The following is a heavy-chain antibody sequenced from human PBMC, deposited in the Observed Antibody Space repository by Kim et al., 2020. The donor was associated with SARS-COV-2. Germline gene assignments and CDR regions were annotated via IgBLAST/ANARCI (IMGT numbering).Heavy chain of an antibody. CDR2: ISWNSGSI. J-gene: IGHJ4*02. D-gene: IGHD3-3*01. CDR1: GFTFDDYA. Sequence: GGSLRLSCAASGFTFDDYAMHWVRQAPGKGLEWVSGISWNSGSIAYADSVKGRFTISRDNAKNSLYLQMNSLRAEDTALYYCAKVGGVGAAHFDYWGQGTLVTVSS. CDR3: AKVGGVGAAHFDY. V-gene: IGHV3-9*01.